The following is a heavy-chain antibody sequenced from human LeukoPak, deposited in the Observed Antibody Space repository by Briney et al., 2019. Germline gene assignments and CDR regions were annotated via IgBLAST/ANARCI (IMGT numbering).Heavy chain of an antibody. J-gene: IGHJ4*02. CDR3: ARDSSSWYHDY. V-gene: IGHV4-59*12. Sequence: SETLSLTCTVSGSSISGYYWSWIRQLPGKGLEWIGYVYYNGNTNYSPSLKSRVTISVDTSKNQFSLKLSSVTAADTAVYYCARDSSSWYHDYWGQGTLVTVSS. D-gene: IGHD6-13*01. CDR1: GSSISGYY. CDR2: VYYNGNT.